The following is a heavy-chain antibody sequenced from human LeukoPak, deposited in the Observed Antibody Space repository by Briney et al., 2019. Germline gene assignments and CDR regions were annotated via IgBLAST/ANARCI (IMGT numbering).Heavy chain of an antibody. V-gene: IGHV1-2*02. D-gene: IGHD3-10*01. CDR2: INPNSGGT. J-gene: IGHJ4*02. CDR1: GYTFTGYY. Sequence: ASVKVSCKASGYTFTGYYMHWVRQARGQGLEWMGWINPNSGGTNYAQKFQGRVTMTRDTSISTAYMELSRLRSDDTAVYYCARARSFGEAFDYWGQGTLVTVSS. CDR3: ARARSFGEAFDY.